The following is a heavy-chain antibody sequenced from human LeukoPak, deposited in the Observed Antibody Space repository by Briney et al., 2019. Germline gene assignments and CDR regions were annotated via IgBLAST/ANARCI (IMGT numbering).Heavy chain of an antibody. D-gene: IGHD1-26*01. Sequence: APVKVSCKASGYTFTGYYMHWVRQAPGQGLEWMGWINPNSGGTNYAQKFLGRVTMTRDTSISTVYMELSRLRSDDTAVYYCARGGRLELLIYFYYYMDVWGKGTTVTVSS. CDR3: ARGGRLELLIYFYYYMDV. J-gene: IGHJ6*03. CDR1: GYTFTGYY. V-gene: IGHV1-2*02. CDR2: INPNSGGT.